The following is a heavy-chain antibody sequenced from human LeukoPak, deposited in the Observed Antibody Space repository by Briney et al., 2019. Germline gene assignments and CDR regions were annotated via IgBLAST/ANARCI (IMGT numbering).Heavy chain of an antibody. CDR1: GFNFDDYA. CDR2: ISANGGFI. V-gene: IGHV3-9*03. CDR3: TKEVQRWHSYFYRPSYALDI. Sequence: GGSLRLSCAVSGFNFDDYAIHWVRQGPGKSLEWVAGISANGGFISYGESMKRRFTISRDNPRNSVFLQMNFLRAEDMAMYFCTKEVQRWHSYFYRPSYALDIWGQGTMVSVSS. D-gene: IGHD3-22*01. J-gene: IGHJ3*02.